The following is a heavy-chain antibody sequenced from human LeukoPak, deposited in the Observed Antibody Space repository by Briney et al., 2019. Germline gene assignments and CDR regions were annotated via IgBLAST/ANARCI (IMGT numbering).Heavy chain of an antibody. V-gene: IGHV3-23*01. CDR2: ISGSGSNT. CDR3: AKRGSGYSGYEYFGY. J-gene: IGHJ4*02. CDR1: GFTFSTYG. D-gene: IGHD5-12*01. Sequence: RPGGSLRLSCAASGFTFSTYGMAWVRQAPGKGLEWVSGISGSGSNTYYADSMKGRFTISRDNSKNTLYLQMNSLRAEDTAVYYCAKRGSGYSGYEYFGYWGQGTLVTVSS.